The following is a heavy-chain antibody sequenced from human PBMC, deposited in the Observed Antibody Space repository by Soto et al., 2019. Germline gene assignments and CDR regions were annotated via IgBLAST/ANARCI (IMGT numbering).Heavy chain of an antibody. Sequence: ASVKVSCKTSGYTFTNHGINWVRQAPGQGLEWMGWINPYNANTNYAQKLQGRVTMTTDTSTSTAHMDLRSLTSDATAVYYCARDRVAGIWGDAFDIWGQGTMVTVSS. CDR2: INPYNANT. CDR1: GYTFTNHG. D-gene: IGHD3-16*01. CDR3: ARDRVAGIWGDAFDI. J-gene: IGHJ3*02. V-gene: IGHV1-18*04.